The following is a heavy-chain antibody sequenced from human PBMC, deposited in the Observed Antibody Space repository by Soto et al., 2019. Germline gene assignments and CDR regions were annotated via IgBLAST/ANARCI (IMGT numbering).Heavy chain of an antibody. CDR1: GFTFSSYA. Sequence: GGSLRLSCAASGFTFSSYAMSWVRQAPGKGLEWVSAISGSGGSTYYADSVKGRFTISRDNSKNTLYLQMNSLRAEDTAVYYCATRFGELFYLSDYFDYWGQGTLVTVSS. J-gene: IGHJ4*02. D-gene: IGHD3-10*01. CDR2: ISGSGGST. CDR3: ATRFGELFYLSDYFDY. V-gene: IGHV3-23*01.